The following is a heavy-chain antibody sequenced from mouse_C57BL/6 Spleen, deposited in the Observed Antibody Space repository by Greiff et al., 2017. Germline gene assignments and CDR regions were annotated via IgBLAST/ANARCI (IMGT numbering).Heavy chain of an antibody. CDR1: GYAFSSYW. CDR2: IYPGDGDT. CDR3: ASSTTVVAPFAY. D-gene: IGHD1-1*01. J-gene: IGHJ3*01. Sequence: LQQSGASVKISCKASGYAFSSYWMNWVKPRPGKGLEWIGQIYPGDGDTNYNGKFKGKATLTADKSSSTAYMQLSSLTSEDSAVYFGASSTTVVAPFAYWGQGTLVTVSA. V-gene: IGHV1-80*01.